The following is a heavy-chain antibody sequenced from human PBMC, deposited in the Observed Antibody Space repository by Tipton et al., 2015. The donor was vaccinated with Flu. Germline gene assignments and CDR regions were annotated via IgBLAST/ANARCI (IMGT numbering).Heavy chain of an antibody. D-gene: IGHD3-10*01. Sequence: TLSLTCTVSGGSISTYYWSWIRQPAGKGLEWIGRIYSGGNTNYNPSLKSRVTMSVDTSKNQFSLSLSSVAAADTAVYYCARGSGSGTFVIFDYWGQGTLVAVSS. CDR2: IYSGGNT. V-gene: IGHV4-4*07. CDR1: GGSISTYY. J-gene: IGHJ4*02. CDR3: ARGSGSGTFVIFDY.